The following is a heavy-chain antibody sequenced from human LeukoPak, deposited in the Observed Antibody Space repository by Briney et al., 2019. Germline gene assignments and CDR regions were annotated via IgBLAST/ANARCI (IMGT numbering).Heavy chain of an antibody. Sequence: GGSLRLSCEASGFSFSRHWMHWIRQAPGKGLVWVARISDGGSYRSHVGSVGGRFTISRDNVRNILYLHMNDLRGEDTAVYYCASFGISWTSAYWGQGTLVTVSS. D-gene: IGHD2-21*01. J-gene: IGHJ4*02. V-gene: IGHV3-74*01. CDR1: GFSFSRHW. CDR2: ISDGGSYR. CDR3: ASFGISWTSAY.